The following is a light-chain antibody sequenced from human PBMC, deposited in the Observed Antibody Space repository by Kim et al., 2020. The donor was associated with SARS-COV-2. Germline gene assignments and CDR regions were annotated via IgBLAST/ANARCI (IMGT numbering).Light chain of an antibody. CDR2: DGA. CDR1: QSVSSI. J-gene: IGKJ1*01. Sequence: SPGERATLSCRASQSVSSILFGYQQKPGEPPRRLLNDGASRAAGIPPSFSGGGSWTDFSPTISSREHADFAAFYCQQRSSRPPETFGQGTKVDIK. CDR3: QQRSSRPPET. V-gene: IGKV3-11*01.